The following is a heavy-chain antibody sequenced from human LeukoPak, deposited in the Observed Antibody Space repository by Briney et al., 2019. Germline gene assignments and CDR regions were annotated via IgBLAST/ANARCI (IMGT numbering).Heavy chain of an antibody. J-gene: IGHJ4*02. CDR3: ARRMQWLVPAFDY. Sequence: PSETLSLACAVSGYSISSGYYWGWIRQPPGKGLEWIGEINHSGSTNYNPSLKSRVTISVDTSKNQFSLKLSSVTAADTAVYYCARRMQWLVPAFDYWGQGTLVTVSS. D-gene: IGHD6-19*01. V-gene: IGHV4-38-2*01. CDR2: INHSGST. CDR1: GYSISSGYY.